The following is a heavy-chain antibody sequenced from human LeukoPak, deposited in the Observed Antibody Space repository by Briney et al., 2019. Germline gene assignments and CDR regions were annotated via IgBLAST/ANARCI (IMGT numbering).Heavy chain of an antibody. CDR2: VNWKSGDI. J-gene: IGHJ1*01. CDR3: ARLEYSSSPEYFQH. Sequence: GGSLRLSCAASGFTFDDYAMHWVRQAPGKGLEWVSGVNWKSGDIGYAESVKGRFTISRDNAKNSLYLQMNSLRAEDTAVYYCARLEYSSSPEYFQHWGQGTLVTASS. V-gene: IGHV3-9*01. CDR1: GFTFDDYA. D-gene: IGHD6-6*01.